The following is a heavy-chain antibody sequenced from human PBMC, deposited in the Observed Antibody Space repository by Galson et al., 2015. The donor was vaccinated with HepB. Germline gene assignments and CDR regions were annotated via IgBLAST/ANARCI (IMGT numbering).Heavy chain of an antibody. CDR3: VFLRGNDLKPPDH. V-gene: IGHV3-48*04. D-gene: IGHD3-3*01. CDR2: ISSSSSTI. Sequence: SLRLSCAASTFIFSTYSMNWVRQAPGKGLECVSYISSSSSTIYYADSVKGRFTISRDNAKNSLYLQMNSLRVEDTAVYYCVFLRGNDLKPPDHWGQGTLVTVSS. J-gene: IGHJ5*02. CDR1: TFIFSTYS.